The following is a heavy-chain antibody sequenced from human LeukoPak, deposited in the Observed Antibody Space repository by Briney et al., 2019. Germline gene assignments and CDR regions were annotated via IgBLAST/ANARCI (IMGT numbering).Heavy chain of an antibody. Sequence: GGSLRLSCVASGFSLSSYATAWVRQAPGKGLEWVSGIYADDSDTFYIDALKGRFTISKDKSKNTLYLQNNSLRTEDRAVYHCAKDLTNGDGRLEFDLWGQGTLGTVSS. CDR3: AKDLTNGDGRLEFDL. CDR2: IYADDSDT. J-gene: IGHJ5*02. V-gene: IGHV3-23*01. D-gene: IGHD2-21*02. CDR1: GFSLSSYA.